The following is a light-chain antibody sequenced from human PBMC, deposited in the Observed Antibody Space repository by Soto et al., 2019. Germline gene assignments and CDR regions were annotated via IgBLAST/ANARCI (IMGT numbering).Light chain of an antibody. V-gene: IGKV1-5*03. CDR2: TAS. J-gene: IGKJ1*01. CDR3: QQYNSYPWK. Sequence: DIQMTQSPSTLSASVGDRVTITCRASQSISSWLAWYQQKPGKAPKLLIYTASSLESGVPSRFSGSGSGTEFTLTISSLQPDDVATYYCQQYNSYPWKFGQGTKVEIK. CDR1: QSISSW.